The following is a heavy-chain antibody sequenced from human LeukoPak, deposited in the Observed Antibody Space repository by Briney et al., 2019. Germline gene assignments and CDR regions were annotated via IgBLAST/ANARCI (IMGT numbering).Heavy chain of an antibody. V-gene: IGHV3-23*01. CDR3: AKGPVSQWLATASTFDY. CDR1: GFTFSSYG. J-gene: IGHJ4*02. Sequence: GGTLRLSCAASGFTFSSYGMSWVRQAPGKGLEWVSAISGSGGSTYYADSVKGRFTISRDNSKNTLYLQMNSLRAEDTAVYYCAKGPVSQWLATASTFDYWGQGTLVTVSS. D-gene: IGHD6-19*01. CDR2: ISGSGGST.